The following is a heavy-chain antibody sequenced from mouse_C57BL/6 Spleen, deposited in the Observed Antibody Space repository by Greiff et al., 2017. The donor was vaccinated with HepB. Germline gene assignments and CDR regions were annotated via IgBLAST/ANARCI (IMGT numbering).Heavy chain of an antibody. J-gene: IGHJ4*01. D-gene: IGHD2-1*01. Sequence: EVQLQQSGPVLVKPGASVKMSCKASGYTFTDYYMNWVKQSHGKSLEWIGVINPYNGGTSYNQKFKGKATLTVDKSSSTAYMELNSLTSEDSAVYYCARVGGNYKGYSMDYWGQGTSVTVSS. CDR1: GYTFTDYY. V-gene: IGHV1-19*01. CDR3: ARVGGNYKGYSMDY. CDR2: INPYNGGT.